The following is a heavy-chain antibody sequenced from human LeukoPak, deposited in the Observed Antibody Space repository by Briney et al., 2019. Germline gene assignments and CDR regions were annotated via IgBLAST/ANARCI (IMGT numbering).Heavy chain of an antibody. J-gene: IGHJ4*02. CDR3: ARDLEVGSSCPQGX. CDR2: VNWNGIST. Sequence: GGSLRLSCAASGFTFDDYGMNWVRQAPGKGLEWVSGVNWNGISTGYADSVKGRFTISRDNAKNCLYLQMDSLRAEDTALYYCARDLEVGSSCPQGXXGQGTLVTVSX. V-gene: IGHV3-20*04. CDR1: GFTFDDYG. D-gene: IGHD6-6*01.